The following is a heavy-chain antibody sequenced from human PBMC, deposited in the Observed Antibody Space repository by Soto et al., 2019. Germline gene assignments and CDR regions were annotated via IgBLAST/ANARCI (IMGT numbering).Heavy chain of an antibody. J-gene: IGHJ5*02. D-gene: IGHD3-3*01. CDR3: ARWWSGSRQGFDP. CDR1: GGSISSGDYY. Sequence: QVQLQESGPGLVKPSQTLSLTCPVSGGSISSGDYYWSWFRQHPGKGLEGNGDIYYSGSTYYNPSLKRRVTISVDTSKNQFSLKLSSVTAADTAVYYCARWWSGSRQGFDPWGQGTLVTVSS. CDR2: IYYSGST. V-gene: IGHV4-31*03.